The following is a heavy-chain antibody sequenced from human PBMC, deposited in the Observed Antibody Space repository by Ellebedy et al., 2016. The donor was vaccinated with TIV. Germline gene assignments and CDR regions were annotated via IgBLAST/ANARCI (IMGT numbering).Heavy chain of an antibody. J-gene: IGHJ5*02. Sequence: AASVKVSCKASGGTFSSYAISWARQAPGQGLEWMGRIIPILGIANYAQKFQGRVTITADKSTGTAYMELSSLRSEDTAVYYCATIYTVTGWFDPWGQGTLVTVSS. CDR3: ATIYTVTGWFDP. D-gene: IGHD4-17*01. CDR2: IIPILGIA. CDR1: GGTFSSYA. V-gene: IGHV1-69*04.